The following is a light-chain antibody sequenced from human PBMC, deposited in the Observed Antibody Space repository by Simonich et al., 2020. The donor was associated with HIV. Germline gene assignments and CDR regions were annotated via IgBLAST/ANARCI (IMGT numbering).Light chain of an antibody. J-gene: IGKJ4*01. CDR3: QQYNNWPT. V-gene: IGKV4-1*01. CDR2: WAS. CDR1: QSVLYSSNNKNY. Sequence: DIVMTQSPDSLAVSLGERATINCKSSQSVLYSSNNKNYLVWYQQKPGQPPKLLIYWASTRESGVPDRFSGSGSGTDFTLTISSLQAEDVAVYYCQQYNNWPTFGGGTKVEIK.